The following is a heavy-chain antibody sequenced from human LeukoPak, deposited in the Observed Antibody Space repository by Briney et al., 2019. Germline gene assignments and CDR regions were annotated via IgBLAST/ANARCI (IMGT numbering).Heavy chain of an antibody. V-gene: IGHV3-30*02. D-gene: IGHD3-16*02. J-gene: IGHJ6*03. CDR3: ARGYQRRIYYMDV. CDR2: IQYDRSNE. Sequence: GGSLRLSCAASGFTFSSHGMHWVRQAPGEGLEWVAYIQYDRSNEQYAHSVKGRFRISRDNSKNILYLQMNSLRAEDTAVYYCARGYQRRIYYMDVWGKGTTVTVSS. CDR1: GFTFSSHG.